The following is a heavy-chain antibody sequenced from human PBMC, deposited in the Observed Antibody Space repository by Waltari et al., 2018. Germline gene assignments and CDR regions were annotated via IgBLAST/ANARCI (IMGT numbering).Heavy chain of an antibody. V-gene: IGHV4-34*01. CDR3: ARATAAVFDY. J-gene: IGHJ4*02. CDR2: INHSGST. D-gene: IGHD6-13*01. Sequence: QVQLQQWGAGLLKPSETLSLTCAVYGGSFSGYYWSWIRQPPGKGLEWIGEINHSGSTNYNPSLKSRVTISVDTSKNQFSLKLSSVTAADTAVYYCARATAAVFDYWGQGTLVTVSS. CDR1: GGSFSGYY.